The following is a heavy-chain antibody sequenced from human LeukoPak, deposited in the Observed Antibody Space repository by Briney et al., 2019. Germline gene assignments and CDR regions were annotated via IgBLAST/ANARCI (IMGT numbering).Heavy chain of an antibody. CDR2: IYYSGAT. Sequence: SETLSLTCAVYGGSFSGYYWSWIRQPPGKGLEWIGYIYYSGATYYSPSLKSRVTISVDTSQNQFSLKLNSVTAADTAVYFCARYDSSSAGFDFWGQGTLVTVSS. CDR1: GGSFSGYY. CDR3: ARYDSSSAGFDF. V-gene: IGHV4-34*11. J-gene: IGHJ4*02. D-gene: IGHD2-2*01.